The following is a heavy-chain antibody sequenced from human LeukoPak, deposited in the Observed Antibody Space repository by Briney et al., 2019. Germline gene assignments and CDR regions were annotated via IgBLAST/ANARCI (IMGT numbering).Heavy chain of an antibody. Sequence: ASETLSLTCTVSGGSISSSSYYWGWIRQPPGKGLEWIGSIYYSGSTYYNPSLKSRVTISVDTSKNQFSLKLSSVTAADTAVYYCARGQTYYYGSGIGPDAFDIWGQGTMVTVSS. J-gene: IGHJ3*02. D-gene: IGHD3-10*01. CDR1: GGSISSSSYY. CDR2: IYYSGST. V-gene: IGHV4-39*07. CDR3: ARGQTYYYGSGIGPDAFDI.